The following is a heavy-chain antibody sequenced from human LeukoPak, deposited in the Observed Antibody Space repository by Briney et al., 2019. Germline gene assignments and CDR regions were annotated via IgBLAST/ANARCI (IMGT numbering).Heavy chain of an antibody. Sequence: SETLSLTCTVSGGSISSYYWSWIRQPPGKGLEWIGYIYYSGSTNYNPSLKSRVTISVDTSKNQFSLKLSSVTAADTAVYYCARRVYGSEFDYWGQGTLVTVSS. J-gene: IGHJ4*02. D-gene: IGHD3-10*01. CDR3: ARRVYGSEFDY. CDR2: IYYSGST. CDR1: GGSISSYY. V-gene: IGHV4-59*08.